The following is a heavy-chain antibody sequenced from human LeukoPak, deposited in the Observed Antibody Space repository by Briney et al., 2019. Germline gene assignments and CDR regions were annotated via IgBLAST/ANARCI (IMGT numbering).Heavy chain of an antibody. CDR1: GFTFDDYA. Sequence: GGSLRLSCAASGFTFDDYAMHWVRQAPGKGLEWVSGISWNSGSIGYADSVKGRFTISRDNAKNSLYLQMNSLRAEDTALYYCAKGALEDYETSFDYWGQGTLVTVSS. V-gene: IGHV3-9*01. D-gene: IGHD3-22*01. J-gene: IGHJ4*02. CDR2: ISWNSGSI. CDR3: AKGALEDYETSFDY.